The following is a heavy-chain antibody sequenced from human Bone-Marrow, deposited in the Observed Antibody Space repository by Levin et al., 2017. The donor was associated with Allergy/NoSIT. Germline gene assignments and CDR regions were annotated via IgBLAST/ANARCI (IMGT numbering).Heavy chain of an antibody. V-gene: IGHV3-23*01. CDR2: ISGSGGST. D-gene: IGHD3-3*01. CDR3: AKDFTTYYDFWSGYYGDAFDI. J-gene: IGHJ3*02. Sequence: GESLKISCAASGFTFSSYAMSWVRQAPGKGLEWVSAISGSGGSTYYADSVKGRFTISRDNSKNTLYLQMNSLRAEDTAVYYCAKDFTTYYDFWSGYYGDAFDIWGQGTMVTVSS. CDR1: GFTFSSYA.